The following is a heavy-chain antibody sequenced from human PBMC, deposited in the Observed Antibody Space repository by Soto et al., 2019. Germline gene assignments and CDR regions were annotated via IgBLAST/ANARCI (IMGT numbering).Heavy chain of an antibody. D-gene: IGHD6-13*01. CDR2: INAGNGNT. V-gene: IGHV1-3*01. CDR3: ARIMGSSSFYRYFDL. Sequence: ASVKVSCKASGYTFTSYAMHWVRQAPGQRLEWMGWINAGNGNTKYSQKFQSRVTITRDTSASTAYMELSSLRSEDTAVYYCARIMGSSSFYRYFDLWGRGTLVTVSS. CDR1: GYTFTSYA. J-gene: IGHJ2*01.